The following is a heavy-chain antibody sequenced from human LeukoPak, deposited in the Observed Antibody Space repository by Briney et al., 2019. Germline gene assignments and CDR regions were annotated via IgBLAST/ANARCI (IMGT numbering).Heavy chain of an antibody. J-gene: IGHJ4*02. CDR2: VSYGGSIK. Sequence: GGSLRLSCVACGFTLSNYTMHWGREAPRKGVEWVAVVSYGGSIKYYADSVKSRLTISRDNSENTLYLQMNSLRAENTAVYYCVATSGSSTNSGQGSLVTASS. CDR3: VATSGSSTN. D-gene: IGHD2-2*01. V-gene: IGHV3-30-3*01. CDR1: GFTLSNYT.